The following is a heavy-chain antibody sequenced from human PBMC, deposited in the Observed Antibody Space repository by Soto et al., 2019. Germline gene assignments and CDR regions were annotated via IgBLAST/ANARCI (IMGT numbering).Heavy chain of an antibody. CDR1: GFSLSTSGVG. D-gene: IGHD3-9*01. CDR2: IYWDDDK. V-gene: IGHV2-5*02. J-gene: IGHJ3*02. CDR3: EQTAPRSEILTGHSRIFDI. Sequence: SGPTLVNPTQPLTLACTFSGFSLSTSGVGVGWIRQPPGKALEWLALIYWDDDKRYSPSLKSRLTITKDTSKNQVVLTMTNMEPVNTATYYCEQTAPRSEILTGHSRIFDIWGQGQMLTVPS.